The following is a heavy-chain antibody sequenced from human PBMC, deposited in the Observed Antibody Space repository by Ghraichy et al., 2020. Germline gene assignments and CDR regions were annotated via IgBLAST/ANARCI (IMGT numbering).Heavy chain of an antibody. CDR2: INHSGST. Sequence: SETLSLTCAVYGGSFSGYYWSWIRQPPGKGLEWIGEINHSGSTNYNPSLKSRVTISVDTSKNQFSLKLSSVTAADTAVYYCASAEKVAGSFAFDIWGQGTMVTVSS. CDR3: ASAEKVAGSFAFDI. J-gene: IGHJ3*02. V-gene: IGHV4-34*01. CDR1: GGSFSGYY. D-gene: IGHD6-19*01.